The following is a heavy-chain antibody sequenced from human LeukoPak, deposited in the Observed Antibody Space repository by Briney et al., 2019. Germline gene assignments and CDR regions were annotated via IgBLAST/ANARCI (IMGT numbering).Heavy chain of an antibody. CDR3: VKDVGLGFCSGGSCSAHFDY. CDR1: GFTFDDYA. V-gene: IGHV3-9*03. J-gene: IGHJ4*02. CDR2: INWNSGSI. D-gene: IGHD2-15*01. Sequence: GRSLRLSCAASGFTFDDYAMHWVRQAPGKGLEWVSGINWNSGSIVYVDSVKGRFTISRDNAKNSLYLQMDSLRPEDMALYYCVKDVGLGFCSGGSCSAHFDYWGQGTLVTVPS.